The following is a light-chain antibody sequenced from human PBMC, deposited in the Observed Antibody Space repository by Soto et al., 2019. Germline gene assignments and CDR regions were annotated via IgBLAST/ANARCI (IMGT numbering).Light chain of an antibody. Sequence: EIVFIQSPGTLTLSPGERATLSCRASQSVSSSYLAWYQQKPGQAPRLLIYGASSRATGIPDRFSGSGSGTDFTLTISRLEPEDFAVYYCQQYGSSITFGQGTRLET. V-gene: IGKV3-20*01. CDR3: QQYGSSIT. CDR1: QSVSSSY. CDR2: GAS. J-gene: IGKJ5*01.